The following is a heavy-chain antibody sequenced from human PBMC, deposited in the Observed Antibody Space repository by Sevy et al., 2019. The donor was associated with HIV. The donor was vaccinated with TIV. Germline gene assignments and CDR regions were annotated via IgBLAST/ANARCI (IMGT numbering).Heavy chain of an antibody. V-gene: IGHV3-23*01. D-gene: IGHD3-22*01. J-gene: IGHJ3*02. CDR3: AGGRYDSSGSFDAFDI. CDR2: IYGRGGAT. Sequence: GGSLRLSCKPSGFTFTSYAMSWVRQAPGKGLEWVSTIYGRGGATYYADSVKGRFTISRDNSKNTLYLQMNSLRIEDTAVYYCAGGRYDSSGSFDAFDIWGQGTMVTVSS. CDR1: GFTFTSYA.